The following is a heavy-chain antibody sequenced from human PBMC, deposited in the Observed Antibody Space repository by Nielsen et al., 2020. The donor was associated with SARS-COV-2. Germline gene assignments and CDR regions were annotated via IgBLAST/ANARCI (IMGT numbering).Heavy chain of an antibody. J-gene: IGHJ6*02. V-gene: IGHV3-23*01. CDR1: GFTFSSYA. D-gene: IGHD3-10*01. Sequence: GESLKISCAASGFTFSSYAMTWVRQAPGKGLEWVSSISDNGAYTAYADSVKGRFTISRDNSKKTLYLQMNSLRAEDTSIYYCTKNLRSGDVWGQGTTVIVSS. CDR3: TKNLRSGDV. CDR2: ISDNGAYT.